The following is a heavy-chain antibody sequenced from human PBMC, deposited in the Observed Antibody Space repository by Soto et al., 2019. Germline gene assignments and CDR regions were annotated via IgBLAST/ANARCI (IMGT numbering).Heavy chain of an antibody. CDR1: GGTFSSYT. D-gene: IGHD2-15*01. V-gene: IGHV1-69*02. CDR2: IIAIHGIT. CDR3: ARVVAYTAPDY. J-gene: IGHJ4*02. Sequence: GASVKVSCKASGGTFSSYTISWVRQAPGQGLEWMGRIIAIHGITNYAQKFQGRVTMTADTSTSTAYMELRSLRSDDTAVYYCARVVAYTAPDYWGQGTLVTVSS.